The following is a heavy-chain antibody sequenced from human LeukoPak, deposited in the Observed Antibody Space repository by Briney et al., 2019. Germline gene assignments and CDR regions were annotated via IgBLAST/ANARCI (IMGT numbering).Heavy chain of an antibody. CDR3: AELGITMIGGV. CDR2: ISSASSTI. Sequence: GGSLRLSCAASGFTFSDYYMSWIRQAPGKGLEWISYISSASSTIYYADSVKGRFTISRDNAKNSLYLQMNSLRAEDTAVYYCAELGITMIGGVWGKGTTVTISS. CDR1: GFTFSDYY. J-gene: IGHJ6*04. D-gene: IGHD3-10*02. V-gene: IGHV3-11*04.